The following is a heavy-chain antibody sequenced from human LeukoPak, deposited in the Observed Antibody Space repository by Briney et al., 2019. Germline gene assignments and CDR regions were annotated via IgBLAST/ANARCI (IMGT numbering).Heavy chain of an antibody. Sequence: PGGSLRLSCAASGFTFSTYAMNWVRQAPGKGLEWVSGISCSGGTTYYADSVKGRFTISRDNSKNTLYLQMNYLRAEDTALYYCAKNIAAPTTPFDYWGQGTVDSVSS. D-gene: IGHD6-13*01. J-gene: IGHJ4*02. V-gene: IGHV3-23*01. CDR3: AKNIAAPTTPFDY. CDR2: ISCSGGTT. CDR1: GFTFSTYA.